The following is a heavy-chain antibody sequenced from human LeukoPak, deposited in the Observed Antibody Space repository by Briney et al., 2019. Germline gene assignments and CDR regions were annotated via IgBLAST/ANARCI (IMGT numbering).Heavy chain of an antibody. D-gene: IGHD3-3*01. Sequence: ASVQVSCKASGGTFSSYAISWVRQAPGQGLEWMGGIIPIFGTANYAQKFQGRVTITTDESTSTAYMELSSLRSEDTAVYYCARGLYYDFWSGYLGTGDYYYYYMDVWGKGTTVTVSS. CDR1: GGTFSSYA. V-gene: IGHV1-69*05. CDR3: ARGLYYDFWSGYLGTGDYYYYYMDV. J-gene: IGHJ6*03. CDR2: IIPIFGTA.